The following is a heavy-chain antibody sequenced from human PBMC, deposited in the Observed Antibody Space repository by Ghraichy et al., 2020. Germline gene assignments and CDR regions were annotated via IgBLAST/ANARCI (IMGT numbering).Heavy chain of an antibody. CDR1: GSRYA. Sequence: GGSLRLSCTVSGSRYAMSWVRQAPGKGLEWVSGISGTGTATYYANSVEGRFTISRDNSKNTLYLQINSLRVEDTAVYYCVKDSLHDFWSSENWFDPWGQGTLVTVSS. CDR2: ISGTGTAT. CDR3: VKDSLHDFWSSENWFDP. J-gene: IGHJ5*02. D-gene: IGHD3-3*01. V-gene: IGHV3-23*01.